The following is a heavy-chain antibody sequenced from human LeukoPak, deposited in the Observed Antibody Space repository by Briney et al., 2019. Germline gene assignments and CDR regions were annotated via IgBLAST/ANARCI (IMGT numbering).Heavy chain of an antibody. V-gene: IGHV1-18*01. J-gene: IGHJ5*02. CDR1: GSTFISYG. CDR2: ISAYNGKT. CDR3: ARDLAPYGSGTHNWFDP. D-gene: IGHD3-10*01. Sequence: ASVKVSCKASGSTFISYGISWVRQAPGQGLEWMGWISAYNGKTNYAQKLQGRVTMTTDTSTSTAYMELRSLRSDDTAVYYGARDLAPYGSGTHNWFDPWGQGTLVTVSS.